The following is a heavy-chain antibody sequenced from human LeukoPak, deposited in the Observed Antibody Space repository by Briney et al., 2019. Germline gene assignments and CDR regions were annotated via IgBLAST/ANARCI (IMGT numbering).Heavy chain of an antibody. V-gene: IGHV3-7*01. Sequence: GGSLRLSCAASGFTFSNYWMSWVRQAPGKGLEWVANIKQDGSEKYYVDSVKGRFTISRDNAKNSLYLQMNSLRAEDTAVYYCARGANGGMIVVVAVVAFDIWGQGTMVTVSS. D-gene: IGHD3-22*01. J-gene: IGHJ3*02. CDR3: ARGANGGMIVVVAVVAFDI. CDR2: IKQDGSEK. CDR1: GFTFSNYW.